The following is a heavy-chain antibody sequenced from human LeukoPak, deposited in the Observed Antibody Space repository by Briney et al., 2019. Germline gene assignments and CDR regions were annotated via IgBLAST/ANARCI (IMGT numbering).Heavy chain of an antibody. D-gene: IGHD4-11*01. CDR3: ARVCRTTDISRRYYYYFYMDV. V-gene: IGHV4-4*07. J-gene: IGHJ6*03. CDR2: IYTSGST. CDR1: GGSISSYY. Sequence: SETLSLTCTVSGGSISSYYWSWIRQPAGKGLEWIGRIYTSGSTNYNPSLKSRVTISVDTSRKQFSLKLSSVTAADTAVYYCARVCRTTDISRRYYYYFYMDVWGKGTTVTVSS.